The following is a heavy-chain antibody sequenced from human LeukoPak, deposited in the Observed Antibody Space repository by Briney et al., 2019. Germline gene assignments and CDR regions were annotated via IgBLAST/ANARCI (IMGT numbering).Heavy chain of an antibody. J-gene: IGHJ4*02. V-gene: IGHV4-39*07. CDR1: GGSISSSSYY. CDR2: IYYSGST. Sequence: SETLSLTCTVSGGSISSSSYYWGWIRQPPGKGLEWIGSIYYSGSTYYNPSLKSRVTISVDTSKNQFSLKLSSVTAADTAVYYCARGNTAMVTGVGYWGQGTLVTVSS. CDR3: ARGNTAMVTGVGY. D-gene: IGHD5-18*01.